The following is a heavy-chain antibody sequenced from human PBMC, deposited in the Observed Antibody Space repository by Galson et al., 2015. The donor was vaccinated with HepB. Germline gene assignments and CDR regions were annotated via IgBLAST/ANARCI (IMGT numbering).Heavy chain of an antibody. V-gene: IGHV3-30-3*01. CDR1: GFTFSSYA. CDR2: ISYDGSNK. J-gene: IGHJ6*02. Sequence: SLRLSCAASGFTFSSYAMHWVRQAPGKGLEWVAVISYDGSNKYYADSVKGRFTISRDNSKNTLYLQMNSLRAEDTAVYYCASLNWNSNYYYYGMDVWGQGTTVTVSS. CDR3: ASLNWNSNYYYYGMDV. D-gene: IGHD1-1*01.